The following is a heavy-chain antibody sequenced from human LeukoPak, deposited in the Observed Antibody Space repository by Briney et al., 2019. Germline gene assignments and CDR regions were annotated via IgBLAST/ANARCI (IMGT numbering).Heavy chain of an antibody. Sequence: SETLSLTCTVSGGSISSGDYCWSWIRQPPGKGLEGIAYMYYSGRTYYNPSLKSRGTMSADTSKNQLSLKLSSLTAADTAVYYCARPYYYDSRIDPWGQGILVTVSS. V-gene: IGHV4-30-4*01. J-gene: IGHJ5*02. CDR1: GGSISSGDYC. CDR3: ARPYYYDSRIDP. CDR2: MYYSGRT. D-gene: IGHD3-22*01.